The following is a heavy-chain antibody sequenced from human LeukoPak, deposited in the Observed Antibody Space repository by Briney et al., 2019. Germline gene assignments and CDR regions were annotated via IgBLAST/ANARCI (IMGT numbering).Heavy chain of an antibody. CDR1: GFTFSSYA. J-gene: IGHJ4*02. Sequence: GGSLRLSCAASGFTFSSYAMSWVRQALGKGLEWVSAISGSGGSTYYADSVKGRFTISRDNSKNTLYLQMNSLRAEDTAVYYCAKDTDYRESGYFDYWGQGTLVTVSS. D-gene: IGHD4-11*01. CDR3: AKDTDYRESGYFDY. CDR2: ISGSGGST. V-gene: IGHV3-23*01.